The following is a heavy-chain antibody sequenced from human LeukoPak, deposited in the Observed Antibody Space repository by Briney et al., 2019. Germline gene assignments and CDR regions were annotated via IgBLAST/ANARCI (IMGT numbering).Heavy chain of an antibody. D-gene: IGHD3-16*01. Sequence: KTSETLSLTCTVSGGSISNYYWSWIRQPAGKGLEWIGRIYTSRSTNYNPSLKSRVTMSVDTSKNQFSLKLNSVTAADTAVYYCARGGVGYDYYYMDVWGKGTTVTISS. V-gene: IGHV4-4*07. J-gene: IGHJ6*03. CDR1: GGSISNYY. CDR3: ARGGVGYDYYYMDV. CDR2: IYTSRST.